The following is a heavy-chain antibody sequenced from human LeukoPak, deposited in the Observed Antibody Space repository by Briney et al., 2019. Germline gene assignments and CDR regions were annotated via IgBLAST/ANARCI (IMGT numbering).Heavy chain of an antibody. Sequence: PSETLSLTCAVYGGSFSGYYWSWIRQPPGKGLEWIGEINHSGSTNYNPSLKSRVTMSVDTSKNQFSLKLSSVTAADTAVYYCARDGPSGLWFGETFDYWGQGTLVTVSS. V-gene: IGHV4-34*01. D-gene: IGHD3-10*01. CDR3: ARDGPSGLWFGETFDY. CDR2: INHSGST. CDR1: GGSFSGYY. J-gene: IGHJ4*02.